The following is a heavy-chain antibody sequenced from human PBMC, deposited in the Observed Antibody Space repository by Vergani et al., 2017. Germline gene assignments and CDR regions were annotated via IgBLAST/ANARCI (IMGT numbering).Heavy chain of an antibody. CDR2: MDYSGST. CDR3: ASKRGAWRAAYFHSYDC. V-gene: IGHV4-39*01. J-gene: IGHJ4*02. D-gene: IGHD6-25*01. CDR1: GDSVISTDYH. Sequence: QVQLQESGPGLVKPSETLSLTCTVSGDSVISTDYHWGWIRQPPGKGLEWIGSMDYSGSTSYDPSLESRISISFETPKSQFSLRLTSVTAADTAVYYCASKRGAWRAAYFHSYDCCVPGTLVGDSS.